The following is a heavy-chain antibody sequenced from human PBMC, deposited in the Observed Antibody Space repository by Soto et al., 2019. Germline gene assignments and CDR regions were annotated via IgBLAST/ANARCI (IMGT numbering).Heavy chain of an antibody. J-gene: IGHJ6*02. CDR2: IYYSGNT. D-gene: IGHD1-1*01. CDR3: DRSSLYGMDV. CDR1: GGPITSGYYS. V-gene: IGHV4-30-4*01. Sequence: SETLSLTCSVSGGPITSGYYSWSWIRQPPGQGLEWIGNIYYSGNTYYNPSLKSRLIISIDTSKNQCSLKVGSVTAADTAVYYCDRSSLYGMDVWGQGTTVTVSS.